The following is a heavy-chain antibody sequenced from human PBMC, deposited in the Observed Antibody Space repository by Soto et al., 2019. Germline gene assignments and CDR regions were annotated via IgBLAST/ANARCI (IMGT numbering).Heavy chain of an antibody. Sequence: QVQLQESGPGLVKPSETLSLRCTVSGGSFSPNYWAWIRQPPGKGLEWIGYIYYTGTTTYNPSLTGRVDIRLETSKSQFSLSLHSVTAADPAVYYCARLGSYYQSPDPWGQGTLVTVSS. CDR3: ARLGSYYQSPDP. CDR2: IYYTGTT. V-gene: IGHV4-59*08. D-gene: IGHD3-10*01. J-gene: IGHJ5*02. CDR1: GGSFSPNY.